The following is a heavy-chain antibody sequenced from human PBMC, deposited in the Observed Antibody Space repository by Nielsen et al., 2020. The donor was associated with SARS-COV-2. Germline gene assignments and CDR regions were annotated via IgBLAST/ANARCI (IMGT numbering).Heavy chain of an antibody. Sequence: SLKISCAASKFTFDHYAMHWVRQAPGKGLEWVSGISWNSGGIDYGDSVKGRFTISRDNAKNSLYLQMNSLRAEDTAVYYCVKDGGPGGYYYMDVWGKGTTVTVSS. CDR1: KFTFDHYA. CDR2: ISWNSGGI. J-gene: IGHJ6*03. V-gene: IGHV3-9*01. D-gene: IGHD3-10*01. CDR3: VKDGGPGGYYYMDV.